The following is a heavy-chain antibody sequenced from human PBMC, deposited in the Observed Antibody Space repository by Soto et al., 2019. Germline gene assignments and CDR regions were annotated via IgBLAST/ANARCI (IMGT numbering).Heavy chain of an antibody. CDR3: VRDGTKTLRDWFDP. CDR1: GTSISGYY. J-gene: IGHJ5*02. Sequence: SETLSLTCTVSGTSISGYYWSWIRKSAGKGLEWIGRIYATGTTDYNPSLKSRVMMSVDTSKKQFSLRLRSVTAADTAVYYCVRDGTKTLRDWFDPWGQGISVTVSS. V-gene: IGHV4-4*07. CDR2: IYATGTT. D-gene: IGHD1-1*01.